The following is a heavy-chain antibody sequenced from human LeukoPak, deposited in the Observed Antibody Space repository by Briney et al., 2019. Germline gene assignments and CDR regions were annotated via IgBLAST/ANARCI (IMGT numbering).Heavy chain of an antibody. J-gene: IGHJ4*02. CDR1: GGSISSYY. Sequence: PSETLSLTCTVSGGSISSYYWSWVRQPPGKGLEWIGYIYHSGSTNYNPSLKSRVTMSVDTSKNQFSLKLSSVTAADTAVYYCATGGYCRDGSCYSRRGQGTLVTVSS. CDR2: IYHSGST. CDR3: ATGGYCRDGSCYSR. V-gene: IGHV4-59*01. D-gene: IGHD2-15*01.